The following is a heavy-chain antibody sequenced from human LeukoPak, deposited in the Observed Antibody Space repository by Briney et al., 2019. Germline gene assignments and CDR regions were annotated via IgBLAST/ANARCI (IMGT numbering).Heavy chain of an antibody. CDR3: ARDTTTVIHPTPTNCFDP. CDR2: ISAYNGNT. D-gene: IGHD4-11*01. V-gene: IGHV1-18*01. J-gene: IGHJ5*02. CDR1: GYTFTSYG. Sequence: GASVKVSCNASGYTFTSYGISWVRQAPGQGVEWMGWISAYNGNTNYAQKLQGRVTMTTDTSTSTAYMELRSLRSDDTAVYYCARDTTTVIHPTPTNCFDPWGQGTLVTVSS.